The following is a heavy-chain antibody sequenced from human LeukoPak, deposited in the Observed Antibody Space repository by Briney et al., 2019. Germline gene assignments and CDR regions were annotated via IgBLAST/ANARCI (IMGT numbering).Heavy chain of an antibody. V-gene: IGHV3-74*01. CDR2: INSDGSSN. CDR1: RFTFSNYY. Sequence: PGGSLRLSCAASRFTFSNYYMHWVRQAPGEGLVWISGINSDGSSNYYGDSVKGRFTIPRDNARKTLYLLMSSLRAEDSAIYYCVRYRPAPAWGQGTLVTVAS. D-gene: IGHD3-16*02. J-gene: IGHJ4*02. CDR3: VRYRPAPA.